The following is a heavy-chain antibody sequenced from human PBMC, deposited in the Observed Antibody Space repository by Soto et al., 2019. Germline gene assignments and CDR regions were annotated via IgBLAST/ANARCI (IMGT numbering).Heavy chain of an antibody. CDR2: IIPIFGTA. V-gene: IGHV1-69*01. D-gene: IGHD3-22*01. Sequence: QVQLVQSGAEVKKPGSSVKVSCKASGGTFSSYAISWVRQAPGQGLEWMGGIIPIFGTANYAQKFQGRVTITADESTSTAYMELSSLRSEDTAVYYCARQPRPYDSSGYEHLDDYWGQGTLVTVSS. J-gene: IGHJ4*02. CDR1: GGTFSSYA. CDR3: ARQPRPYDSSGYEHLDDY.